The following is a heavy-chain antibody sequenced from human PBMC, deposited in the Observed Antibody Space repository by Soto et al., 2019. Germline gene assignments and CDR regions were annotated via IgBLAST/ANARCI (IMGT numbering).Heavy chain of an antibody. V-gene: IGHV4-39*02. CDR1: GGSISSNSYY. D-gene: IGHD2-8*02. CDR3: ARDKITGLFDD. Sequence: SETLSLTCIVSGGSISSNSYYWGWIRQPPGQGLEWIGSIYFTGDTYYNPSLKSRVTISVDTSKNQFSLKLTSVTAADTALYCCARDKITGLFDDWGQGTLVTVSS. CDR2: IYFTGDT. J-gene: IGHJ4*02.